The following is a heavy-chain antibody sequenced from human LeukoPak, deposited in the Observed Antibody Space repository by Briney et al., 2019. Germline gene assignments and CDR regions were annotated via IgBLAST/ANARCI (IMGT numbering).Heavy chain of an antibody. J-gene: IGHJ3*02. D-gene: IGHD3-16*02. CDR3: AADSDSRVRLGELSSDLEAFDI. CDR1: GYTFTSYY. Sequence: ASVKVSCKASGYTFTSYYIHWVRQAPGQGLEWMGVINPSGGATSFAQNFQGRITMTRDTSTSTVYMELSSLRSGDTAVYYCAADSDSRVRLGELSSDLEAFDIWGQGTLVTVSS. V-gene: IGHV1-46*01. CDR2: INPSGGAT.